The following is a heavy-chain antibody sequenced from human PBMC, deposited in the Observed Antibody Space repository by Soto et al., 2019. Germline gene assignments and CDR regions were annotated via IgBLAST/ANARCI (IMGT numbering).Heavy chain of an antibody. J-gene: IGHJ5*02. CDR3: ARHRKGSPGIAVADNWFDP. CDR2: IYYSGST. Sequence: SETLSLTCTVSGCSISSSSYYWGWIRQPPGKGLEWIGSIYYSGSTYYNPSLKSRVTISVDTSKNQFSLKLSSVTAADTAVYYCARHRKGSPGIAVADNWFDPWGQGTLVTVSS. V-gene: IGHV4-39*01. D-gene: IGHD6-19*01. CDR1: GCSISSSSYY.